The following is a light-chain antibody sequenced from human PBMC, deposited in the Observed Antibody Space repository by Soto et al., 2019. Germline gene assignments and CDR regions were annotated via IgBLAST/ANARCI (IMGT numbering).Light chain of an antibody. CDR1: QDISDF. Sequence: DFQMTQSPSSLSASVVDRVTITCQASQDISDFLNWYQQKPGAAPKLLIYDASNLQAGVPSRFSGSGSGTDFTFTISSLQPEDVATYYCQQYDNIPLTFGGGTKVDI. J-gene: IGKJ4*01. CDR2: DAS. CDR3: QQYDNIPLT. V-gene: IGKV1-33*01.